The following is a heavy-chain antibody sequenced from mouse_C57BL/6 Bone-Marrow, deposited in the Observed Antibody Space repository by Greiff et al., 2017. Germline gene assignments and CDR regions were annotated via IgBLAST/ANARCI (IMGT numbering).Heavy chain of an antibody. CDR3: TTLPPYYYGISHFAWLAY. D-gene: IGHD1-1*01. CDR2: IDPENGDT. V-gene: IGHV14-4*01. Sequence: VQLQQSGAELVRPGASVKLSCTASGFNIKDDYMHWVKQRPEQGLEWIGWIDPENGDTEYASKFQGKAPIPADPSSNTAYLQLSSLTSEDTAVSYCTTLPPYYYGISHFAWLAYWGQGTLVTVSA. J-gene: IGHJ3*01. CDR1: GFNIKDDY.